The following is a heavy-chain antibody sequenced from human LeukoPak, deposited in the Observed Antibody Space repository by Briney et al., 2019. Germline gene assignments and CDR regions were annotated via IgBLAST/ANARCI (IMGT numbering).Heavy chain of an antibody. CDR2: ISYDGSNK. CDR1: GFTFSSYG. V-gene: IGHV3-30*18. D-gene: IGHD3-22*01. Sequence: GGSLRLSCAASGFTFSSYGMHWVRQAPGKGLEWVAVISYDGSNKYYADSVEGRFTISRDNSKNTLYLQMNSLRAEDTAVYYCAKDSSGYSSPWWYFDLWGXXTLVTVSS. CDR3: AKDSSGYSSPWWYFDL. J-gene: IGHJ2*01.